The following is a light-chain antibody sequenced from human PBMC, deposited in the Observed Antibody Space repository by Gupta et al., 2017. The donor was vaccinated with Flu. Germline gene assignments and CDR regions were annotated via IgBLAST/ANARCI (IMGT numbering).Light chain of an antibody. Sequence: QSVLPQPPSASGTPGPRVTISCSGTISNIGRNTGNWYQQLPGTEPKRRSEGNDQGPSGVPDRFAGSKAGTSDSRASSGLQSEDKAADDGAESDDSLKAWGFGGGTNMTVL. CDR3: AESDDSLKAWG. V-gene: IGLV1-44*01. J-gene: IGLJ3*02. CDR2: GND. CDR1: ISNIGRNT.